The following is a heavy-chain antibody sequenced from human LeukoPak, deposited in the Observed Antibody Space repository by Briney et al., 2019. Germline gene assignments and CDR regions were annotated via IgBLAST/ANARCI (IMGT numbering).Heavy chain of an antibody. CDR2: INSDGSTT. D-gene: IGHD2/OR15-2a*01. J-gene: IGHJ4*02. Sequence: SGGSLRLSCAASGFTFSSYSMNWVRQAPGKGLVWVSHINSDGSTTSYADSVKGRFTISRDSAQNTLYLQMNSLRAEDTAVYYCARGTALQDYWGQGTLVTVSS. V-gene: IGHV3-74*01. CDR1: GFTFSSYS. CDR3: ARGTALQDY.